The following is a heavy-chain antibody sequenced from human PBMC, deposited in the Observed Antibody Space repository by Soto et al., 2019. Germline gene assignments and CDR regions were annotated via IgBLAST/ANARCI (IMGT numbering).Heavy chain of an antibody. V-gene: IGHV1-8*01. CDR1: GYTVTGYD. CDR2: MNPNTGYT. J-gene: IGHJ3*02. CDR3: ARTRLHSAFDI. Sequence: QVQLVQSGAEVKKPGASVKVSCKASGYTVTGYDIPWVRQATGQGLEWMGWMNPNTGYTANAQKFQGRVNMTRNIFISTVYMEVRSLSSEDTAVYYCARTRLHSAFDIWGKGTMVTVSS. D-gene: IGHD4-4*01.